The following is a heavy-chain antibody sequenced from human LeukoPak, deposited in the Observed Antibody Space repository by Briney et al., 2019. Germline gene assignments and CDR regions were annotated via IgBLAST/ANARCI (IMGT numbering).Heavy chain of an antibody. CDR1: GGSFSRYY. Sequence: SETLSLTCAVSGGSFSRYYWSWIRQPPGKGLEWIGYVYNSGARHYNPSLKSRVTISVDTSKNQFSLKLSSVTAADTAVYYCARADAFDIWGQGTMVTVSS. CDR2: VYNSGAR. J-gene: IGHJ3*02. CDR3: ARADAFDI. V-gene: IGHV4-59*01.